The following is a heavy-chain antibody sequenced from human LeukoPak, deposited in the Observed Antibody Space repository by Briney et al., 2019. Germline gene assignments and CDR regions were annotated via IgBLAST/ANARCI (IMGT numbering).Heavy chain of an antibody. CDR3: ARSMVRGVIDY. Sequence: PSETLSLTCTVSGGSISSGNYHWIWIRQPAGKGLEWIGRIYSSGNTNYNPSLKSRVTISVDTSKNQFSLKLSSVTAADTAVYYCARSMVRGVIDYWGQGTLVTVSS. V-gene: IGHV4-61*02. J-gene: IGHJ4*02. D-gene: IGHD3-10*01. CDR1: GGSISSGNYH. CDR2: IYSSGNT.